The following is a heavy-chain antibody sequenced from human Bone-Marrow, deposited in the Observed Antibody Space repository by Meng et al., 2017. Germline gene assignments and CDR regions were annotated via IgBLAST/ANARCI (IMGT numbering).Heavy chain of an antibody. CDR1: GYPFTSYD. CDR3: ARAPYSSKDWFDP. CDR2: MNPNSGNT. Sequence: QLVRYGAGVKEPGATVKVSCKDSGYPFTSYDINWVRQANGQGLEWMGWMNPNSGNTGYAQKFQGRVTMTRNTSISTAYMELSSLRSEDTAVYYCARAPYSSKDWFDPWGQGTLVTVSS. D-gene: IGHD6-13*01. V-gene: IGHV1-8*01. J-gene: IGHJ5*02.